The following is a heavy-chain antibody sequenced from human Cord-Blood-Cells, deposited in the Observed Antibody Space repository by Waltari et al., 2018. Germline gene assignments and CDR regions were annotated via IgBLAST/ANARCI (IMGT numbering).Heavy chain of an antibody. J-gene: IGHJ2*01. D-gene: IGHD7-27*01. CDR2: INHSGST. CDR3: ARVRADWGYWYFDL. Sequence: QVQLPQWGAGLFTPSETLSLTCAAYGGSFSGYYWSWIRQPPGKGLEWIGEINHSGSTNYNPSLKSRVTISVDTSKNQFSLKLSSATAADTAVYYCARVRADWGYWYFDLWGRGTLVTVSS. V-gene: IGHV4-34*01. CDR1: GGSFSGYY.